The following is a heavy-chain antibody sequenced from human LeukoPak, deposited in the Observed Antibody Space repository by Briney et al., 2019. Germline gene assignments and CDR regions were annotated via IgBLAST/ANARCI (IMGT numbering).Heavy chain of an antibody. CDR3: ARAGRQCLLRLPLDY. CDR2: ISYDGSN. V-gene: IGHV3-30-3*01. Sequence: GGSLRLSCAASGFSFSTYAMHWVRQAPAKGLEGVAGISYDGSNTYPDSVQGRFIISRDSSKHTVYVQMNRLRVEDTAVYYCARAGRQCLLRLPLDYWGLGTLVSVSS. CDR1: GFSFSTYA. D-gene: IGHD2-21*01. J-gene: IGHJ4*02.